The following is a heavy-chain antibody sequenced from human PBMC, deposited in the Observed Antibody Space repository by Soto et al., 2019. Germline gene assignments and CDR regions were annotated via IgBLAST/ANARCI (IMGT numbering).Heavy chain of an antibody. CDR1: GDSVSSNSAA. Sequence: QVQLQQSGPGLVKPSQTLSLTCAISGDSVSSNSAAWNWIRQSPSRGLEWLGRTYYRSKWYNDYAVSVKSLITINPDTSKNQFSLQLNSVTPEDTAVYYCARDLGYYDSSGYYHDAFDIWGQGTMVTVSS. V-gene: IGHV6-1*01. CDR2: TYYRSKWYN. CDR3: ARDLGYYDSSGYYHDAFDI. J-gene: IGHJ3*02. D-gene: IGHD3-22*01.